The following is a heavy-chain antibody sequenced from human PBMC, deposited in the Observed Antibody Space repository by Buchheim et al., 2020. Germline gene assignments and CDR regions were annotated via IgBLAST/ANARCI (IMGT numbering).Heavy chain of an antibody. D-gene: IGHD2-15*01. V-gene: IGHV1-2*04. Sequence: QVQLVQSGAEVKKPGALVKVSCKASGYTFTGYYMHWVRQAPGQGLEWMGWINPNSGGTNYAQKFQGWVTMTRDTSISTAYMELSRLRSDDTAVYYCAREVGYCSGGSCYTYFDYWGQGTL. CDR3: AREVGYCSGGSCYTYFDY. CDR1: GYTFTGYY. CDR2: INPNSGGT. J-gene: IGHJ4*02.